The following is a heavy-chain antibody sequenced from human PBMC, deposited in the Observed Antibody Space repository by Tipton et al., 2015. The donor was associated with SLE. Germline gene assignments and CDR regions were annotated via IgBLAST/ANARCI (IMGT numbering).Heavy chain of an antibody. V-gene: IGHV4-59*01. CDR1: GGSIRSYY. Sequence: TLSLTCSVSGGSIRSYYWSWIRQPPGKGLEWIGYIYYSGNTKYNPSLESRGTISLDTSKNQLSLRLISVTAADTAVYYCARHSDFWSAYVDWGQETLVTVSS. CDR3: ARHSDFWSAYVD. CDR2: IYYSGNT. J-gene: IGHJ4*02. D-gene: IGHD3-3*01.